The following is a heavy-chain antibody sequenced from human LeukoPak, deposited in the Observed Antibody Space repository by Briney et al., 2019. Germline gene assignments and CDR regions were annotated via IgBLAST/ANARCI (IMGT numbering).Heavy chain of an antibody. D-gene: IGHD2-2*01. V-gene: IGHV3-7*01. CDR2: VKEDGSDT. CDR3: ARTGGVYCSSTSCYQGYYYGMDV. CDR1: GFTFSSYW. Sequence: PGGSLRLSCAVSGFTFSSYWMSWVRQAPGKGLEWVASVKEDGSDTYYVDSVKGRFTISRDNAKNSLYLQMNSLRAEDTAVYYCARTGGVYCSSTSCYQGYYYGMDVWGQGTTVTVSS. J-gene: IGHJ6*02.